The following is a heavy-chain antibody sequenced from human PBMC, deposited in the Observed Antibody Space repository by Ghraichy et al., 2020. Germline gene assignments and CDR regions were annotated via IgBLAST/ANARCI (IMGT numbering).Heavy chain of an antibody. CDR2: IIPIFGTA. V-gene: IGHV1-69*13. D-gene: IGHD3-22*01. CDR1: GGTFSSYA. Sequence: SVKVSCKASGGTFSSYAISWVRQAPGQGLEWMGGIIPIFGTANYAQKFQGRVTITADESTSTAYMELSSLRSEDTAVYYCARDTPHYYDSSGYYSRTHYYGMDVWGQGTTVTVSS. J-gene: IGHJ6*02. CDR3: ARDTPHYYDSSGYYSRTHYYGMDV.